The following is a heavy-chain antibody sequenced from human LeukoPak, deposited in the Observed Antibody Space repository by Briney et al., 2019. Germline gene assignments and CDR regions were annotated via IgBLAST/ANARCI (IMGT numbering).Heavy chain of an antibody. CDR1: GFTFSSYA. CDR3: ARDRYSSSSKAGWLDP. Sequence: GGSLRLACAASGFTFSSYAMSWVRQAPGKGLEWVSAISGRGDRTYYADSVKGRFTISRDNSKNTLYLQMNSLRADDTAIYYCARDRYSSSSKAGWLDPWGQGTLVTVSS. CDR2: ISGRGDRT. J-gene: IGHJ5*02. V-gene: IGHV3-23*01. D-gene: IGHD6-6*01.